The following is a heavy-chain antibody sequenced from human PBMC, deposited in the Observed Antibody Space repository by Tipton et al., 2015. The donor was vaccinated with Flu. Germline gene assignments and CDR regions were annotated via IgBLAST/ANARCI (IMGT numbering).Heavy chain of an antibody. CDR3: ARAGVYSSSSFENYYMDV. CDR2: IGTAGDT. CDR1: GFTFSSYD. V-gene: IGHV3-13*01. D-gene: IGHD6-6*01. Sequence: SLRLSCAASGFTFSSYDMHWVRQATGKGLEWVSAIGTAGDTYYPGSVKGRFTISRENAKNSLYLQMNSLRAGDTAVYYCARAGVYSSSSFENYYMDVWGKGTTVTVSS. J-gene: IGHJ6*03.